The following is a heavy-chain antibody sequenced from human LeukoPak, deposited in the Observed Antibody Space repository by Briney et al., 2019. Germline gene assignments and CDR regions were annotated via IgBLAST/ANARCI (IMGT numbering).Heavy chain of an antibody. J-gene: IGHJ4*02. D-gene: IGHD2-2*01. V-gene: IGHV3-30*02. CDR1: GFTFSSYG. CDR2: IRYDGSNK. Sequence: PGGSLRLSCAASGFTFSSYGMHWVRQAPGKGLEWVAFIRYDGSNKYYADSVKGRFTISRDNSKNTLYLQMNSLRAEDTAVYYCAKGYCSSTNCKESFFDYWGQGTLVTVSS. CDR3: AKGYCSSTNCKESFFDY.